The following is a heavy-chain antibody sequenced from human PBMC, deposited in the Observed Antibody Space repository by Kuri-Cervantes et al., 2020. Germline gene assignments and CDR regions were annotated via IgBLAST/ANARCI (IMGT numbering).Heavy chain of an antibody. D-gene: IGHD4-17*01. J-gene: IGHJ4*02. CDR3: ARDYGYYFDY. CDR2: IKQDGSEK. Sequence: GESLKISCAASGFTFSTYWMSWVRQAPGKGLEWVANIKQDGSEKYYVDSVKGRFTISRDNAKNSLYLQMNSLRDEDTAVYYCARDYGYYFDYWGQGTLVTSPQ. CDR1: GFTFSTYW. V-gene: IGHV3-7*01.